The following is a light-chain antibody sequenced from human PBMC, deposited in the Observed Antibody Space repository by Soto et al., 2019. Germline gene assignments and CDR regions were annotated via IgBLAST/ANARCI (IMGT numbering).Light chain of an antibody. Sequence: EIVMTQSPATLSVSPGERATLSCRASQSVSSNLAWYKQKPGQAPRLLIYGASTSATGIPARFSGSGSGKEFTLTISSLQSEDFAVYYCQQYNNWPPWTFGQGTKVEIK. CDR2: GAS. CDR1: QSVSSN. CDR3: QQYNNWPPWT. V-gene: IGKV3-15*01. J-gene: IGKJ1*01.